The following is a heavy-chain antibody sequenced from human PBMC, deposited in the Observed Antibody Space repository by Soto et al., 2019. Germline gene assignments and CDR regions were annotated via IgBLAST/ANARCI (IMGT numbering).Heavy chain of an antibody. CDR1: GFTFSAFY. V-gene: IGHV3-11*05. CDR2: ISSSGTSA. CDR3: ARDRGAVTGQYFDY. D-gene: IGHD6-19*01. Sequence: QVQLEESGGGLVKPGGSLRLSCAASGFTFSAFYMSWIRQAPGKGLEYISYISSSGTSAHYADSVKGRFTISRDNAKNSLYLQMNSLRAEDTAVYYCARDRGAVTGQYFDYWGQGALVTVSS. J-gene: IGHJ4*02.